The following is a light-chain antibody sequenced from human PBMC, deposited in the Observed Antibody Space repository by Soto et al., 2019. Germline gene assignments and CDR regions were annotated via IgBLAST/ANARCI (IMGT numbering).Light chain of an antibody. CDR1: QSVSSTY. Sequence: EIVLTQSPGTLSLSPGERATLSCRASQSVSSTYLAWYQQKPGQAPRLLIYGASNMATGIPDRFSGSGSGTDFTLTISRLEPEDFAVYYCQQYGGSRWTFGQGTRVDI. CDR3: QQYGGSRWT. J-gene: IGKJ1*01. CDR2: GAS. V-gene: IGKV3-20*01.